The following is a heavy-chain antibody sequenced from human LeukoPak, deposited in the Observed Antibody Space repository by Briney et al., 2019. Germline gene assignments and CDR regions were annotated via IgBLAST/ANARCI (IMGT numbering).Heavy chain of an antibody. CDR3: ARGDLLAGYYDSSGSDY. CDR2: INHSGST. Sequence: SETLSLTCAVYGGSLSGYYWSWIRQPPGKGLEWIGEINHSGSTNYNPSLKSRVTISVDTSKNQFSLKLSSVPAADTAVYYCARGDLLAGYYDSSGSDYWGQGTLVTVSS. D-gene: IGHD3-22*01. J-gene: IGHJ4*02. CDR1: GGSLSGYY. V-gene: IGHV4-34*01.